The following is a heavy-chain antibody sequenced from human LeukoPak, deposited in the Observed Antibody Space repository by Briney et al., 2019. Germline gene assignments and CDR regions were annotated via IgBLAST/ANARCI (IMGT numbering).Heavy chain of an antibody. V-gene: IGHV3-15*04. D-gene: IGHD3-10*01. CDR2: IESKTDGGTT. CDR1: GFTFNNAW. Sequence: PGGSLRLSCAASGFTFNNAWMSWVRQTPGKGLEWVGRIESKTDGGTTDYGAPVKGRFTISRDDSTNTLYLQMNSLKSEDIAVYYCTTYGSGRKFDYWGQGILVTVSS. CDR3: TTYGSGRKFDY. J-gene: IGHJ4*02.